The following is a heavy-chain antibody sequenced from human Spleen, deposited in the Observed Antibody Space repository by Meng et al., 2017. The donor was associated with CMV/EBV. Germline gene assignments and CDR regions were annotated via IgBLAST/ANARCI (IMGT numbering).Heavy chain of an antibody. CDR2: ISGSGGST. CDR3: AKPSVGAIPNFDY. CDR1: GFTFSSYA. Sequence: EVQLLESGGGLVQPGGSLRPSCAASGFTFSSYAMSWVRQAPGKGLDWVSAISGSGGSTYYADSVKGRFTISRDNSKNTLYLQMNSLTVEDTAVYYCAKPSVGAIPNFDYWGQGTLVTVSS. D-gene: IGHD1-26*01. J-gene: IGHJ4*02. V-gene: IGHV3-23*01.